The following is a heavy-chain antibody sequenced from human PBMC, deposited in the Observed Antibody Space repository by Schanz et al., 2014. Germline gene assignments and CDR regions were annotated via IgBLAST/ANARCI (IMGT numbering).Heavy chain of an antibody. CDR3: ARLGTGMAVAGSVIDSYYYYMDV. CDR1: GGTFNSYT. Sequence: QVQLVQSGAEVKKPGSSMKVSCKASGGTFNSYTINWVRQAPGQGLEWMGRIIPILGIANYAQKCQGRVTITADRATSTAYMELSSLRSEDTAVYYCARLGTGMAVAGSVIDSYYYYMDVWGEGTTVTVSS. J-gene: IGHJ6*03. V-gene: IGHV1-69*02. CDR2: IIPILGIA. D-gene: IGHD6-19*01.